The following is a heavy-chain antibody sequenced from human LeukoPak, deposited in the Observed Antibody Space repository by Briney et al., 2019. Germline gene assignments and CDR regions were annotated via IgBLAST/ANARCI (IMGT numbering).Heavy chain of an antibody. Sequence: GESLKISCKASGYSFTSYCIGWSRHIPGKGLKWMGIICPGASDTRYSTSFEGQVAISADKSISTAYLQWSSLKAADTAMYYCARAGIAVAGTDYWGQGTLVTVSS. V-gene: IGHV5-51*01. CDR2: ICPGASDT. J-gene: IGHJ4*02. CDR1: GYSFTSYC. D-gene: IGHD6-19*01. CDR3: ARAGIAVAGTDY.